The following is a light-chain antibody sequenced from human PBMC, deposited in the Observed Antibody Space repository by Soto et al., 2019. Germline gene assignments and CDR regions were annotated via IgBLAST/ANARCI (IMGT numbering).Light chain of an antibody. Sequence: EIPLTQSPSSLAASVGDRLTLTCRASRNVSIYLNWYQHKPGKGPTLLIHATSNLQIGVPSRFSGSGSGTEFTLTISRLEHEDFGTYYCQQSYKMPSFGEGTRLEIK. CDR2: ATS. J-gene: IGKJ5*01. CDR1: RNVSIY. V-gene: IGKV1-39*01. CDR3: QQSYKMPS.